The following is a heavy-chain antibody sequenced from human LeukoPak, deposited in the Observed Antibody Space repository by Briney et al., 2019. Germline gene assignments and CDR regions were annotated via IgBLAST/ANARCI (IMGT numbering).Heavy chain of an antibody. V-gene: IGHV4-59*07. D-gene: IGHD2-15*01. Sequence: PSDPVSLLRTVWCGPMSRYQWLWTRDPTGGGLEWIGYIYHSGSTNYNPSLKRRVTVSVDTSKNQFSLKLSSVTAADTAVYYCAMTCFDPYFDYWGQGTLVTVSS. J-gene: IGHJ4*02. CDR1: CGPMSRYQ. CDR2: IYHSGST. CDR3: AMTCFDPYFDY.